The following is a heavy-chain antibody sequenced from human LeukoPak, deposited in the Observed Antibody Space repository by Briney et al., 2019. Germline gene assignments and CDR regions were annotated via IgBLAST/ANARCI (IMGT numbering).Heavy chain of an antibody. Sequence: GVLSLSCAASGFPFSDFHMCWIRQAPGKGLEWVSFSSTSGSTIFYADSVKGRFTISRDNAKNSLYLQMNSLRAEDTAVYYCARERANALDIWGPGTMVTVSS. J-gene: IGHJ3*02. CDR3: ARERANALDI. D-gene: IGHD5-12*01. CDR2: SSTSGSTI. CDR1: GFPFSDFH. V-gene: IGHV3-11*01.